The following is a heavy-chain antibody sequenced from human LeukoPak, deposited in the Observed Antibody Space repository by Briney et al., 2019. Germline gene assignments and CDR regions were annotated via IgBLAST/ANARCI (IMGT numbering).Heavy chain of an antibody. Sequence: ASVQVSCKASGYTFTGYYMHWVRQAPGQGLEWMGWINPNSGGTNYAQKFQGRVTMTRDTSISTAYMELSRLRSDDTAVYYCARGCSSTSCSHYYMDVWGKGTTVTVSS. CDR1: GYTFTGYY. V-gene: IGHV1-2*02. CDR2: INPNSGGT. J-gene: IGHJ6*03. D-gene: IGHD2-2*01. CDR3: ARGCSSTSCSHYYMDV.